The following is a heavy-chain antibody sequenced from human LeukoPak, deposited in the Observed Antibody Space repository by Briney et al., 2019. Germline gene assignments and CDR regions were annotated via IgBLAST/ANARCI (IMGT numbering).Heavy chain of an antibody. V-gene: IGHV1-24*01. Sequence: ASVKVSCKVSGYTLTELSMHWVRQAPGKGLEWMGGFDPEDGETIYAQKFQGRVTMTEETSTDTAYMELSSLRSEDTAVYYCATGYNDYGDSSFSWYDAFDIWGQGTMVTVSS. CDR2: FDPEDGET. CDR1: GYTLTELS. CDR3: ATGYNDYGDSSFSWYDAFDI. D-gene: IGHD4-17*01. J-gene: IGHJ3*02.